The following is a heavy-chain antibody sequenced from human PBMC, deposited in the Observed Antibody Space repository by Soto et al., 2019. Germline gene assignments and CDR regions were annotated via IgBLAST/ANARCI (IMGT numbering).Heavy chain of an antibody. CDR3: SKVWELLPYFDY. D-gene: IGHD1-26*01. V-gene: IGHV3-23*01. Sequence: EVQLLESGGGLVQPGGSLRLSCAASRFTFSSYAMSWVRQAPGKGLEWVSAISGSGGSTYYADSVKGRFTISRDNSKNTLYLQMNSLRAEDTAVYYCSKVWELLPYFDYWGQGTLVTVSS. J-gene: IGHJ4*02. CDR1: RFTFSSYA. CDR2: ISGSGGST.